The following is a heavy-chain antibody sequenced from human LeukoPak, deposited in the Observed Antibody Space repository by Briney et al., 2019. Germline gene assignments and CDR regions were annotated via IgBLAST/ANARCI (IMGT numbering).Heavy chain of an antibody. V-gene: IGHV1-69*05. CDR1: GGTFSSYA. J-gene: IGHJ5*02. D-gene: IGHD6-13*01. Sequence: SVKVSCKASGGTFSSYAISWVRQAPGQGLEWMGRIIPIFGTANYAQKFQGRVTITTDESTSTAYMELSSLRSEDTAVYYCASIAAADYNWFNPWAGEPWSPSPQ. CDR2: IIPIFGTA. CDR3: ASIAAADYNWFNP.